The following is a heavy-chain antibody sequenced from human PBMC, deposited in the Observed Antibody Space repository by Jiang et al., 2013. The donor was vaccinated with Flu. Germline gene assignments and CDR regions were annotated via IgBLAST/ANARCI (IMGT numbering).Heavy chain of an antibody. CDR1: GFTFSSYS. CDR3: AREEPANWGSQPFDY. D-gene: IGHD7-27*01. V-gene: IGHV3-21*01. Sequence: QLLESGGGLVKPGGSLRLSCAASGFTFSSYSMNWVRQAPGKGLEWVSSISSSSSYIYYADSVKGRFTISRDNAKNSLYLQMNSLRAEDTAVYYCAREEPANWGSQPFDYWGQGTLVTVSS. J-gene: IGHJ4*02. CDR2: ISSSSSYI.